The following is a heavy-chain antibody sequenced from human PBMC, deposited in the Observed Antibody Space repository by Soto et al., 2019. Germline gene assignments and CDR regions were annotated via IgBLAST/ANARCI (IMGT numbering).Heavy chain of an antibody. CDR1: GFTFSSYG. CDR3: AKDRDYGGNMARLDP. CDR2: ISYDGSNK. J-gene: IGHJ5*02. V-gene: IGHV3-30*18. Sequence: QVQLVESGGGVVQPGRSLRLSCAASGFTFSSYGMHWVRQAPGKGLEWVAVISYDGSNKYYADSVKGRFTISRDNSKNTLYLQMNSLRAEDTAVYYCAKDRDYGGNMARLDPWGQGTLVTVSS. D-gene: IGHD4-17*01.